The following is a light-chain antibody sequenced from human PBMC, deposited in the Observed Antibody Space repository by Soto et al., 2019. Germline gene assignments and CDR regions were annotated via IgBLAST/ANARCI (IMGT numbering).Light chain of an antibody. CDR1: SSNIGTNT. J-gene: IGLJ3*02. CDR2: GND. CDR3: AAWDDSLNAWL. Sequence: QSVLTQPPSASGTPGQRVSISCSGSSSNIGTNTVNWYQQLPGTAPKLLMFGNDQRPSGVPDRFSGSRSGTSASLAIGGLQSEDEADYYCAAWDDSLNAWLFGGGTKVTVL. V-gene: IGLV1-44*01.